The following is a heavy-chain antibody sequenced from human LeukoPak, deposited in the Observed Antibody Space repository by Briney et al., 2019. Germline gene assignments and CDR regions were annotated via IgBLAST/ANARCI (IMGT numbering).Heavy chain of an antibody. CDR2: INPNSGGT. V-gene: IGHV1-2*02. D-gene: IGHD6-13*01. CDR1: GYTFTGYY. Sequence: GASVKVSCKASGYTFTGYYMHWVRQAPGQGLEWMGWINPNSGGTNYAQKLQGRVTMTTDTSTSTAYMELRSLRSDDTAVYYCARGPIAAAGTTDYWGQGTLVTVSS. CDR3: ARGPIAAAGTTDY. J-gene: IGHJ4*02.